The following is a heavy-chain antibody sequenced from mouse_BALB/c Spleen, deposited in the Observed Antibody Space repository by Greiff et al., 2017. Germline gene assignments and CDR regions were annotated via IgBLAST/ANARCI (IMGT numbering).Heavy chain of an antibody. CDR3: ARCFLRYDVGFDY. J-gene: IGHJ2*01. CDR2: ILPGSGST. D-gene: IGHD2-14*01. Sequence: QVQLQQSGAELMKPGASVKISCKATGYTFSSYWIEWVKQRPGHGLEWIGEILPGSGSTNYNEKFKGKATFTADTSSNTAYMQLSSLTSEDSAVYYCARCFLRYDVGFDYWGQGTTLTVSS. V-gene: IGHV1-9*01. CDR1: GYTFSSYW.